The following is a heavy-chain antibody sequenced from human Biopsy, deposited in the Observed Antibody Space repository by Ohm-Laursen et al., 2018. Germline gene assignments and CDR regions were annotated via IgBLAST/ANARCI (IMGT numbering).Heavy chain of an antibody. J-gene: IGHJ4*02. D-gene: IGHD3-10*01. V-gene: IGHV3-33*01. CDR3: VTDRLDDITKVRGIMAD. CDR1: GFNFSAYG. CDR2: TWDDGSHQ. Sequence: SLRLSCSATGFNFSAYGMHWVRQAPDKGLEWVALTWDDGSHQYYADSVKGRFTISRDNSKNSLYLHINTLRVEDTAVYYCVTDRLDDITKVRGIMADWGQGTLVIVSS.